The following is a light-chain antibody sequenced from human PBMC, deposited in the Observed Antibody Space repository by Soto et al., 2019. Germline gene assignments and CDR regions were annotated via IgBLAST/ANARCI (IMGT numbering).Light chain of an antibody. V-gene: IGLV2-14*01. CDR1: SSDVGGYNY. CDR3: SSYTSISTPIV. Sequence: QSVLTQPASVSGSPGQSITISCTGTSSDVGGYNYVSWYQQHPGKAPKLMIYDVSNRPSAVSNRFSGSKSGNTASLTISGLQDEDEADCYCSSYTSISTPIVFGGGTKLTVL. J-gene: IGLJ2*01. CDR2: DVS.